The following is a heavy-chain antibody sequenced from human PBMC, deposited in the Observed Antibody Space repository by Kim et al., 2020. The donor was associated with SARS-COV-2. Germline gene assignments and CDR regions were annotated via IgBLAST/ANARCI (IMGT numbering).Heavy chain of an antibody. CDR2: ISGSGGST. Sequence: GGSLRLSCAASGFTFSSYAMSWVRQAPGKGLEWVSAISGSGGSTYYADSVKGRFTISRDNSKNTLYLQMNSLRAEDTAVYYCAKDRKVLRYFDYQFDYWGQGTLVTVSS. J-gene: IGHJ4*02. CDR1: GFTFSSYA. V-gene: IGHV3-23*01. CDR3: AKDRKVLRYFDYQFDY. D-gene: IGHD3-9*01.